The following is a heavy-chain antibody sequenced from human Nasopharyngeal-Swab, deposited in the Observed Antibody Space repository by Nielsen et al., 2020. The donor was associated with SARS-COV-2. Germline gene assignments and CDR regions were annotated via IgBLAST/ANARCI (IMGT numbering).Heavy chain of an antibody. D-gene: IGHD3-10*01. CDR2: ISTTTATI. J-gene: IGHJ6*02. CDR3: AKDMGYYYGMDV. Sequence: GESLKISCAASGLGFSNYEMNWVRQAPGKGLEWISYISTTTATIYYADSVKGRFTISRDNAKNSLYLQMNSLRAEDTALYYCAKDMGYYYGMDVWGQGTTVTVSS. V-gene: IGHV3-48*03. CDR1: GLGFSNYE.